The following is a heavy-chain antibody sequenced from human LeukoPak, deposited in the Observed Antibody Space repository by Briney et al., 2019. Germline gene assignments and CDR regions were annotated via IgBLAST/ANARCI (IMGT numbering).Heavy chain of an antibody. CDR1: GFTFSSYS. CDR2: IGSRSTSI. CDR3: ARESSESFDI. D-gene: IGHD6-25*01. Sequence: PGASLRLSCAASGFTFSSYSMNWVRQAPGKGLEWVSSIGSRSTSIYYADSVKGRFTISRDNAKNSLYLQMNSLRAEDTAVYYCARESSESFDIWGQGTMVTVSS. J-gene: IGHJ3*02. V-gene: IGHV3-21*01.